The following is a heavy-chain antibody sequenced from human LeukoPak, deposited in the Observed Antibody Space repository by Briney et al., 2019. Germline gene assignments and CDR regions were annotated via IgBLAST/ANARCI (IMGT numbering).Heavy chain of an antibody. Sequence: ASVKVSCKASGCTFTGYYMHWVRQAPGQGLEWMGRINPNSGDTSYAQKFQGRVTMTRDTSISTAYMELSRLRSDDTAVYYCAREYCSGGICYAYFDYWGQGTLVTVSS. V-gene: IGHV1-2*06. J-gene: IGHJ4*02. D-gene: IGHD2-15*01. CDR1: GCTFTGYY. CDR3: AREYCSGGICYAYFDY. CDR2: INPNSGDT.